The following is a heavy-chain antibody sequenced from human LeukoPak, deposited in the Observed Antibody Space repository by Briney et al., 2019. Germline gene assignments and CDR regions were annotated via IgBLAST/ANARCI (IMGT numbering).Heavy chain of an antibody. V-gene: IGHV1-46*01. CDR3: APSVRSGGSYYFDY. Sequence: ASVKVSCKASGDSLTKYYIHWVRQAPGQGLEWMGIINPSDGSTTYTQKFQGRVTMTTDTSTSTVNMELSSLRSENTAVYYCAPSVRSGGSYYFDYWAREPWSPSPQ. D-gene: IGHD2-15*01. CDR1: GDSLTKYY. CDR2: INPSDGST. J-gene: IGHJ4*02.